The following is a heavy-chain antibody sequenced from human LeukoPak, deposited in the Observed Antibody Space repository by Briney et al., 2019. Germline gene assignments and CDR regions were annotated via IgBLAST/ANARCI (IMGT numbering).Heavy chain of an antibody. J-gene: IGHJ4*02. Sequence: ASVKVSCKVSGYSLTELYIFWVRQAPGKGLEWLGGFDPEAGETIYAQKFQGRVTMTEDTSTDTSYMELSSLRSEDTAVYYCARAAVGDFWSGYVAYFDYWGQGTLVTVSS. V-gene: IGHV1-24*01. CDR2: FDPEAGET. D-gene: IGHD3-3*01. CDR1: GYSLTELY. CDR3: ARAAVGDFWSGYVAYFDY.